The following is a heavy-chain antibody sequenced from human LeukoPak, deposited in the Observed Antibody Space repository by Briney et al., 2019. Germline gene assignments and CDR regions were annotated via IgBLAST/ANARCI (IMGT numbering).Heavy chain of an antibody. Sequence: SETLSLTCTVSGGSISSSSYYWGWIRQPPGKGLEWIGSIYYSGSTYYNPSLKSRVTISVDTSKNQFSLKLSSVTAADTAVYYCARSRRDTPFGYWGQGTLVTVSP. CDR1: GGSISSSSYY. CDR2: IYYSGST. D-gene: IGHD2-15*01. V-gene: IGHV4-39*01. CDR3: ARSRRDTPFGY. J-gene: IGHJ4*02.